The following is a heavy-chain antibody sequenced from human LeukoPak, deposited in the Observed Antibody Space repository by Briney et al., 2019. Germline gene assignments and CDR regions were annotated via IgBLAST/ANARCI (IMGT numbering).Heavy chain of an antibody. D-gene: IGHD6-19*01. J-gene: IGHJ4*02. V-gene: IGHV3-23*01. CDR2: ISGSGGST. CDR1: GFTFSSYA. CDR3: AKDPDSSGWYGYYFDY. Sequence: PEGSLRLSCAASGFTFSSYAMSWVRQAPGKGLEWVSAISGSGGSTYYADSVKGRFTISRDNSKNTLYLQMNSLRAEDTAVYYCAKDPDSSGWYGYYFDYWGQGTLVTVSS.